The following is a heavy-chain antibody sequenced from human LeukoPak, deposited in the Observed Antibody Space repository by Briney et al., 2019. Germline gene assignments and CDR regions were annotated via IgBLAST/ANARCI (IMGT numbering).Heavy chain of an antibody. V-gene: IGHV4-59*01. Sequence: SETLSLTCTVSGGSTSPYYWSWIRPPPGKGPEWIGFFYYSGSTSYNPSLKSRVTISVDTSKNQFSLKLSSVTAADTAVYYCARDRDGDLGGWYFDLWGRGTLVTVSS. CDR2: FYYSGST. D-gene: IGHD4-17*01. CDR3: ARDRDGDLGGWYFDL. J-gene: IGHJ2*01. CDR1: GGSTSPYY.